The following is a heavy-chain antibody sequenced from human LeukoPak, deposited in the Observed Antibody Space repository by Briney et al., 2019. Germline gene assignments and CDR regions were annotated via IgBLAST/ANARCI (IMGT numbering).Heavy chain of an antibody. CDR1: GGSISGTNW. CDR3: SRESGPFCPFGY. Sequence: SRTLSLTCGVSGGSISGTNWWSWVRQPPGQGLEWIGETSLAGQTNYNPSLNGRVTMSLDKSSNQLSLHLTSVTAADTATYFCSRESGPFCPFGYWGQGTLVIVSA. V-gene: IGHV4-4*02. D-gene: IGHD1-26*01. CDR2: TSLAGQT. J-gene: IGHJ4*02.